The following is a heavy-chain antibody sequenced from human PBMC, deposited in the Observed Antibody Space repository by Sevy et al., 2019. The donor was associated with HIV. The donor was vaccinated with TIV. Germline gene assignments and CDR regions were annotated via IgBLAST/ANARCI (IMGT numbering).Heavy chain of an antibody. V-gene: IGHV3-7*03. J-gene: IGHJ4*02. CDR1: GFTFSTLW. CDR3: AKDVY. CDR2: IKEDGREK. Sequence: GGSLRPSCPASGFTFSTLWMSWVRQLPGKGLGGVANIKEDGREKNYGDSVKGRFTISRDNAKNSLFLQMNSLRAEDTAVYYCAKDVYWGQGTLVTVSS.